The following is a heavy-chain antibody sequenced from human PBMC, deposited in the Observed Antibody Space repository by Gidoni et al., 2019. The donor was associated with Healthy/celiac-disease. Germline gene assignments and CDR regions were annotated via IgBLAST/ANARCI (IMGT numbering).Heavy chain of an antibody. CDR2: ISWNSGSI. Sequence: EVQLVESGGGLVQPGRSLRLSCAASGFTFDDYAMHWVRQAPGKGLEWVSGISWNSGSIGYADSVKGRFTISRDNAKNSLYLQMNSLRAEDTALYYCAKDMYYDILTGPYGMDVWGQGTTVTVSS. D-gene: IGHD3-9*01. J-gene: IGHJ6*02. CDR3: AKDMYYDILTGPYGMDV. CDR1: GFTFDDYA. V-gene: IGHV3-9*01.